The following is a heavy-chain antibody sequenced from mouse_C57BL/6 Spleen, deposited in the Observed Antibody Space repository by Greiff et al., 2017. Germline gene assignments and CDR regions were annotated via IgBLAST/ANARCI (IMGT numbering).Heavy chain of an antibody. V-gene: IGHV5-17*01. Sequence: EVMLLQSGGGLVKPGASLKLSCEASGYTFSDYGMHWVRQAPGKGLEWVAYISSGNSTIYYADKVKGQFTITRDNAKNTLFLQMTSLRSEDAAVYFYEGGGDGNYWEYYFDYWGQGTTLTVSS. CDR3: EGGGDGNYWEYYFDY. J-gene: IGHJ2*01. D-gene: IGHD2-1*01. CDR2: ISSGNSTI. CDR1: GYTFSDYG.